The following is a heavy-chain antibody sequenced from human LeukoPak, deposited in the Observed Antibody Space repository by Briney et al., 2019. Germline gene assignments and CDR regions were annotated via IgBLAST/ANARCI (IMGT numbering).Heavy chain of an antibody. J-gene: IGHJ4*02. CDR1: GYTFTGYY. Sequence: EASVKVSCKASGYTFTGYYMHWVRQAPGQGLEWMGWINPNSGGTNYAQKFQGRVTMTRDTSISTAYMELSRLRSDDTAVCYCASPQYSSSSVAGGTDYWGQGTLVTVSS. V-gene: IGHV1-2*02. D-gene: IGHD6-6*01. CDR2: INPNSGGT. CDR3: ASPQYSSSSVAGGTDY.